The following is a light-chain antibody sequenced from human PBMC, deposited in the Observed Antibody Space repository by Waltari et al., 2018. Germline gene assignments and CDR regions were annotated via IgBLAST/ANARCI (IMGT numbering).Light chain of an antibody. V-gene: IGKV4-1*01. J-gene: IGKJ1*01. CDR1: QNLLDSSNNKNF. CDR3: QQYYSSPPT. CDR2: WSS. Sequence: DIVMTQSPDSLAVSLGERATINCKSSQNLLDSSNNKNFLGWYQLKPGQPPKLLMYWSSTLESGVPDRFSGSGSETDFTLTISSLQAEDVAVYYCQQYYSSPPTFGQGTRVEI.